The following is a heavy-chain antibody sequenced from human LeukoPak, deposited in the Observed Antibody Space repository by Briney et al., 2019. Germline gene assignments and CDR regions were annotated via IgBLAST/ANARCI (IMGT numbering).Heavy chain of an antibody. CDR3: ARDMYGGTDF. Sequence: PGGSLRLSCAAFGFTFSSYWMSWVRQAPGKGLEWAANIKQDGSEKYYVDSVKGRFTISRDNAKNSLYLQMNSLRAEDTAVYYCARDMYGGTDFWGQGTLVTVSS. CDR1: GFTFSSYW. V-gene: IGHV3-7*01. CDR2: IKQDGSEK. D-gene: IGHD2-8*01. J-gene: IGHJ4*02.